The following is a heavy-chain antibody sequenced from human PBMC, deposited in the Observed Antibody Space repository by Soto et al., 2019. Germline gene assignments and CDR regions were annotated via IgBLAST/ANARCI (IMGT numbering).Heavy chain of an antibody. CDR2: IYYSGST. CDR1: GGSVSSGSYY. V-gene: IGHV4-61*01. Sequence: PSETLSLTCTVSGGSVSSGSYYWSWIRQPPGKGLEWIGYIYYSGSTNYNPSLKSRVTISVDTSKNQFSLKLSSVTAADTAVYYCARGRGVLVPAAMRSYYYYGMDVWGQGTTVTVSS. J-gene: IGHJ6*02. CDR3: ARGRGVLVPAAMRSYYYYGMDV. D-gene: IGHD2-2*01.